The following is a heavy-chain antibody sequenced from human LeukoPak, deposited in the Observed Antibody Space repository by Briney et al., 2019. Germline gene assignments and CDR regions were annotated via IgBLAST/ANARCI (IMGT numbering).Heavy chain of an antibody. CDR2: IWSDGTTK. Sequence: PGRSLRLSCATSGFTFSSNGMHWVRQAPGKGLEWVAVIWSDGTTKYYADSIKGRFTISRDNSKNTLYLQMNSLTAEDTAVYYCARGPPSAAAGILDCWGQGTLVTVSS. CDR3: ARGPPSAAAGILDC. J-gene: IGHJ4*02. CDR1: GFTFSSNG. D-gene: IGHD6-13*01. V-gene: IGHV3-33*01.